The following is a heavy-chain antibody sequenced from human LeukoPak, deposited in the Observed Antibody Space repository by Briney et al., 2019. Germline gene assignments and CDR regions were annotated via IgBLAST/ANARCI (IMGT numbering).Heavy chain of an antibody. CDR1: GYTFTGYY. V-gene: IGHV1-2*02. CDR2: INPNSGGT. J-gene: IGHJ5*02. Sequence: ASVKVSCKASGYTFTGYYMHWVRQAPGQGLEWMGWINPNSGGTNYAQKFQGRVTMTGDTSISTAYMELSRLRSDDTAVYYCAPYYDILTGYGLTFDPWGQGTLVTVSS. CDR3: APYYDILTGYGLTFDP. D-gene: IGHD3-9*01.